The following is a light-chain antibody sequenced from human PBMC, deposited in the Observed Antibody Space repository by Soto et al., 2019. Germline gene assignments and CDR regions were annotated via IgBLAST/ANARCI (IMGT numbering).Light chain of an antibody. J-gene: IGKJ1*01. CDR3: QQYGSSPRT. V-gene: IGKV3-20*01. CDR1: QTVSSSS. CDR2: GAS. Sequence: EIVLTQSPGTLSLSPGERATLSCRASQTVSSSSLAWYQQKPGQAPRLLIFGASTRAAGFPDRFSGSGSGTDFTLTISRLEPEDFAVYYRQQYGSSPRTFGQGTKVDI.